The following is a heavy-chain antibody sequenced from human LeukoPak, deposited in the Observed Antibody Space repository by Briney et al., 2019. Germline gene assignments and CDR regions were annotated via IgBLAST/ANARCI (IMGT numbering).Heavy chain of an antibody. CDR1: GGSISYSSYY. J-gene: IGHJ4*02. D-gene: IGHD2-15*01. V-gene: IGHV4-39*02. CDR3: ARDCSGGSCFSGPFEY. Sequence: PSETLSLTCTVSGGSISYSSYYWGWVRQPPGKGLEWIGSIYCTGSSYYNPSLKSRVTISVDTSKNQFSLKLRSVTAADTAVYYCARDCSGGSCFSGPFEYWGQGTLVTVSS. CDR2: IYCTGSS.